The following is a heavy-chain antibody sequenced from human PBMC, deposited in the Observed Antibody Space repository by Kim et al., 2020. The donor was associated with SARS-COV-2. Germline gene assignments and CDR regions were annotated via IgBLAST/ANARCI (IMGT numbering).Heavy chain of an antibody. CDR2: SRST. V-gene: IGHV4-30-2*04. Sequence: SRSTYYNPYLKSRVTIAVDTSKNQFSLKLSSVTAADTAVYYCARGRFGELLGDYWGQGTLVTVSS. J-gene: IGHJ4*02. CDR3: ARGRFGELLGDY. D-gene: IGHD3-10*01.